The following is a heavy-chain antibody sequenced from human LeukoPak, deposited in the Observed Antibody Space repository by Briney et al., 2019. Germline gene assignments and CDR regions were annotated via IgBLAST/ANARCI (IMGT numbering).Heavy chain of an antibody. CDR3: ARGSDYYDSSGYYPAY. D-gene: IGHD3-22*01. Sequence: GGSLRLSCSASGFTFSSYAMHWVRQAPGKGLEYVSAISSNGGSTYYADSVKGRFTISRDNAKNSLYLQMNSLRAEDTAVYYCARGSDYYDSSGYYPAYWGQGTLVTVSS. J-gene: IGHJ4*02. CDR1: GFTFSSYA. CDR2: ISSNGGST. V-gene: IGHV3-64*04.